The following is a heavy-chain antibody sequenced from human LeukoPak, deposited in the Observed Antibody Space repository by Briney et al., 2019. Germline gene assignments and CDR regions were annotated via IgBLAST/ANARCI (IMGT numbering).Heavy chain of an antibody. V-gene: IGHV3-23*01. CDR2: ISGSGSPT. D-gene: IGHD1-26*01. CDR3: ARQVGASWFDP. Sequence: PGGSLRLSCAASGFTFSCFAMSWVRQAPVKGLELVSTISGSGSPTYFADSVKGRFIISRDNSKNTLYLQKDSLRAEDTAVYYCARQVGASWFDPWGQGTLLTVSS. CDR1: GFTFSCFA. J-gene: IGHJ5*02.